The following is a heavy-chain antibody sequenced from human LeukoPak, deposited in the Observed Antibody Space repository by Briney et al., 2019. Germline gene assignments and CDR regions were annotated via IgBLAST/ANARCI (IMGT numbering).Heavy chain of an antibody. D-gene: IGHD3-22*01. CDR2: ISAYNGNT. V-gene: IGHV1-18*01. CDR1: GYTFTSYG. J-gene: IGHJ4*02. CDR3: ARDHAYYDSSGYYSYYFDY. Sequence: ASVKVSCKASGYTFTSYGISWVRQAPGQGLEWMGWISAYNGNTNYAQKLQGRVTMTTDTSTSTAYMELSSLRSEDTAVYYCARDHAYYDSSGYYSYYFDYWGQGTLVTVSS.